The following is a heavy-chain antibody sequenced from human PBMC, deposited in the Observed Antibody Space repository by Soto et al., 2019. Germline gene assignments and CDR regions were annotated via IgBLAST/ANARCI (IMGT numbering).Heavy chain of an antibody. D-gene: IGHD2-2*01. CDR2: IIPIFGTA. J-gene: IGHJ6*02. V-gene: IGHV1-69*13. Sequence: SVKVSCKASGGTFSSYAISWVRQAPGQGLEWMGGIIPIFGTANYAQKFQGRVTITADESTSTAYMELSSLRSEDTAVYYCARDIYCSITSCRPYYYGMDVWGQGTTVTLSS. CDR3: ARDIYCSITSCRPYYYGMDV. CDR1: GGTFSSYA.